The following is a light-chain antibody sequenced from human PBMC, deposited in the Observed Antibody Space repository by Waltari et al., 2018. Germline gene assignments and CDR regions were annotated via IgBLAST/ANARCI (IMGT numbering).Light chain of an antibody. Sequence: DIQMTQSPSTLSTSVGESVTVTGRANQIIGDWLAWYQQKQRKAPKVLIYKASSLETGVPSRFTGSGSGTEFTLTISGLQPDDFATYYCQQYQSYPVTFGPGTKVE. CDR3: QQYQSYPVT. V-gene: IGKV1-5*03. CDR2: KAS. J-gene: IGKJ1*01. CDR1: QIIGDW.